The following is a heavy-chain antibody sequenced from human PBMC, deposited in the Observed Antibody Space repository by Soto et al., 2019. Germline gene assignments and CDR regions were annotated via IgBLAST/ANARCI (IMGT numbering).Heavy chain of an antibody. CDR1: GYTFTSYA. V-gene: IGHV1-18*01. J-gene: IGHJ5*02. CDR3: ARDSPPNYL. Sequence: QVQLVQSGAEVKKPGASVKVSCKASGYTFTSYAISWVRQAPGQGLEWMGWISAHNGNTNYAQKLQGRVTMTTDTPTSTAYMELSGLRSDDTAAYYCARDSPPNYLWGQGTLVTVPS. D-gene: IGHD7-27*01. CDR2: ISAHNGNT.